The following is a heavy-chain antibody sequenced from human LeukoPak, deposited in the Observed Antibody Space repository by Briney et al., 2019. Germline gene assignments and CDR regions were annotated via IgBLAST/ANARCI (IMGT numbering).Heavy chain of an antibody. CDR2: ISAYNGNT. Sequence: ASVKVSCKASGGTFTSYGISWVRQAPGQGLEWMGWISAYNGNTNYAQKLQGRVTMTTDTSTSTAYMELRSLRSDDTAVYYCAREGLGKLVSKSYFDYWGQGTLVTVSS. V-gene: IGHV1-18*01. D-gene: IGHD6-6*01. CDR1: GGTFTSYG. CDR3: AREGLGKLVSKSYFDY. J-gene: IGHJ4*02.